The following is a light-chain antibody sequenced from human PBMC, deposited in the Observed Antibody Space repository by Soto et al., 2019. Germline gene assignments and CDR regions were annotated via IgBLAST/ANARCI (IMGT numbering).Light chain of an antibody. Sequence: DIQMTQSPSTLSASVGDRVAITCRAAQSIDTWLAWYQQKPGTAPKVLIYRASNLQSGVPSRFSGSGSGTEFTLTISSLQPDDFATYYCQQYNSYSFGQGTKVDI. J-gene: IGKJ1*01. CDR2: RAS. V-gene: IGKV1-5*01. CDR3: QQYNSYS. CDR1: QSIDTW.